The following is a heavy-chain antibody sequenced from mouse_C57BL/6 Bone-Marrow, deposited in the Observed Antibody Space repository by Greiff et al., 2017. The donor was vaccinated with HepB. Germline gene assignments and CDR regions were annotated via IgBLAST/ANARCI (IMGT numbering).Heavy chain of an antibody. D-gene: IGHD1-1*01. CDR2: IDPENGDT. J-gene: IGHJ4*01. V-gene: IGHV14-4*01. CDR1: GFNIKDDY. CDR3: TTYSPGLLRSYAMDY. Sequence: VQLQQSGAELVRPGASVKLSCTASGFNIKDDYMHWVKQRPEQGLEWIGWIDPENGDTEYASKFQGKATITADTSSNTAYLQLSSLTSEDTAVYYCTTYSPGLLRSYAMDYWGQGTSVTVSS.